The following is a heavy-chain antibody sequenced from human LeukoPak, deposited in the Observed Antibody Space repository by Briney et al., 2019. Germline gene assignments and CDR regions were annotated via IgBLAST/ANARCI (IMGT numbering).Heavy chain of an antibody. CDR3: AKAKSSGWYFFDY. CDR1: GFTFSSYG. J-gene: IGHJ4*02. CDR2: ISDNGDST. V-gene: IGHV3-23*01. Sequence: GALRLSCAASGFTFSSYGMSWVRQAPGKGLEWVSGISDNGDSTDYADSVKGRFTISRDSSKNTLYLQMNSLRAEDTAVYYCAKAKSSGWYFFDYWGQGTLVTVSS. D-gene: IGHD6-19*01.